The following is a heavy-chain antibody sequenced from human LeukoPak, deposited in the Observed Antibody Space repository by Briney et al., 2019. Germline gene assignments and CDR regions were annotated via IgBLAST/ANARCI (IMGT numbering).Heavy chain of an antibody. D-gene: IGHD2-15*01. J-gene: IGHJ5*02. CDR3: ARDLCSGGSCYGRNWFDP. V-gene: IGHV1-2*02. CDR2: INPNSGGT. CDR1: GYTFTGYY. Sequence: GASVKVSCKASGYTFTGYYMHWVRRARGQGLEGMVWINPNSGGTNYAQKFQGRVTMTRDTSISTAYMELSRLRSDDTAVYYCARDLCSGGSCYGRNWFDPWGQGTLVTVSS.